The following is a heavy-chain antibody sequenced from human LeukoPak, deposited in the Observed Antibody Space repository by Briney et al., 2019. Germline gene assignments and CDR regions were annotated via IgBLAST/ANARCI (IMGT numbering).Heavy chain of an antibody. V-gene: IGHV3-30*03. Sequence: GGSLRLSCAASGFTVRSSYMSWVRQAPGKGLQWVAVIGYDGSNKDYADSVKGRFTISRDNSKYTVYLQMNSLRAEDTAVYYCAREEWQGRFDPWGQGTLVTVSS. J-gene: IGHJ5*02. CDR3: AREEWQGRFDP. CDR1: GFTVRSSY. D-gene: IGHD3-3*01. CDR2: IGYDGSNK.